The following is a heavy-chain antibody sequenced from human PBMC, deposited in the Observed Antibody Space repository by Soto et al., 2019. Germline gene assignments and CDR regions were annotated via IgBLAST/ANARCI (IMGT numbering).Heavy chain of an antibody. Sequence: GESLKISCKGSGYSFAGYWITWVRQKPWKGLEWMGRIDPSDSQTYYSPSFRGHVTISADKSISTAYLQWSSLKASDTAMYYWARDSYYTSWNYFAYYPYPLAVRGRGTTVPGSS. CDR1: GYSFAGYW. V-gene: IGHV5-10-1*01. J-gene: IGHJ6*02. CDR2: IDPSDSQT. CDR3: ARDSYYTSWNYFAYYPYPLAV. D-gene: IGHD3-3*01.